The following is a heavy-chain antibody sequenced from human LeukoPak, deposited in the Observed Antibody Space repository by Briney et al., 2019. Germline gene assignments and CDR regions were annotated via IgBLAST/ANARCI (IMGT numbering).Heavy chain of an antibody. V-gene: IGHV7-4-1*02. D-gene: IGHD6-13*01. J-gene: IGHJ4*02. CDR3: AIPQPAGYSSSWSPHDY. CDR2: INTNTGNP. Sequence: ASVKVSCKASGGTFSSYAISWVRQAPGQGLELMGWINTNTGNPTYAQGFTGRFVFSLDTSVSTAYLQISSLKAEDTAVYYCAIPQPAGYSSSWSPHDYWGQGTLVTVSS. CDR1: GGTFSSYA.